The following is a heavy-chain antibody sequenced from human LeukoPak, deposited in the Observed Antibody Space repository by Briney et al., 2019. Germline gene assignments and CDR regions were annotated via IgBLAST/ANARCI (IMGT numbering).Heavy chain of an antibody. V-gene: IGHV1-18*01. CDR2: ISAYNGNT. CDR1: GYTFSSYG. Sequence: GASVKVSCKASGYTFSSYGISWVRQAPGQGLEWMGWISAYNGNTNYAQKVQGRVTMTTDTSTSTAYMELRSLRSDDTAVYYCARDIAGSSGYPDAFDIWGQGTMVTVSS. J-gene: IGHJ3*02. D-gene: IGHD5-12*01. CDR3: ARDIAGSSGYPDAFDI.